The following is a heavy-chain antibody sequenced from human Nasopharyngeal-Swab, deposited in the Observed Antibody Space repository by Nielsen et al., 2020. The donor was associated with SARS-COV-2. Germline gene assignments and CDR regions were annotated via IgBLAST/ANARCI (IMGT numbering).Heavy chain of an antibody. CDR3: TRGGPMDV. CDR2: IRSKAYGGTT. V-gene: IGHV3-49*04. J-gene: IGHJ6*02. Sequence: GESLKISCAASGFTFSSYWMSWVRQAPGKGLEWVGFIRSKAYGGTTEYAASVKGRFTISRDDSKSIAYLQMNSLKTEDTAVYYCTRGGPMDVWGQGTTVTVSS. CDR1: GFTFSSYW.